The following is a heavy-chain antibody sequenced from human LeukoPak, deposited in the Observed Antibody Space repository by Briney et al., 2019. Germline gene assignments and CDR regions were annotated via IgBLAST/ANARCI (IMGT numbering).Heavy chain of an antibody. V-gene: IGHV3-11*01. Sequence: GGSLRLSCAASGFTFSDYYTSWIRQAPGKGLEWVSYISSSGSTIYYADSVKGRFTISRDNAKHSLYLQMNSLRAEDTALYYCARDQTTAYYDILTGPRAHFDYWGQGSLVTVSS. J-gene: IGHJ4*02. CDR1: GFTFSDYY. CDR2: ISSSGSTI. CDR3: ARDQTTAYYDILTGPRAHFDY. D-gene: IGHD3-9*01.